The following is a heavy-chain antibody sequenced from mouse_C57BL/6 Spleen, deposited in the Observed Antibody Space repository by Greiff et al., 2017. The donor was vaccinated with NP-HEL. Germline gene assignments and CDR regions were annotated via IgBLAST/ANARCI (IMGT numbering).Heavy chain of an antibody. Sequence: EVQLVESGGGLVQPKGSLKLSCAASGFSFNTYAMNWVRQAPGKGVEWVARIRSKSNNYATYYADSVKDRFTISRDDSESMLYLQMNNLKHEETAMYHSVFGTEWCAYWGQGTLVTVSA. CDR1: GFSFNTYA. CDR2: IRSKSNNYAT. J-gene: IGHJ3*01. V-gene: IGHV10-1*01. CDR3: VFGTEWCAY.